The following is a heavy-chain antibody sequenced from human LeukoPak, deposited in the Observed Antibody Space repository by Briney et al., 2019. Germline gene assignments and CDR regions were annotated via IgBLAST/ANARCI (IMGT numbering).Heavy chain of an antibody. J-gene: IGHJ4*02. Sequence: GGSLRLSCAASGFTFSSYGMHWVRQAPGKGLEWVAVISYVGSNKYNADSEKGRFTISRDNSKNTLYLQMNSLRAEDTAVYYCAKVGDYGECLDYWGQGTLVPVSS. CDR2: ISYVGSNK. V-gene: IGHV3-30*18. CDR1: GFTFSSYG. CDR3: AKVGDYGECLDY. D-gene: IGHD4-17*01.